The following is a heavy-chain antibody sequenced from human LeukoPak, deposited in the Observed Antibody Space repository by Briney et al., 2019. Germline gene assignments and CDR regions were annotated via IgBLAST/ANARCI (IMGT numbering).Heavy chain of an antibody. CDR2: ISGSAGFT. Sequence: GGSLRLSCVASGFTLRTYAMSWVRQAPGKGLEWVSAISGSAGFTYYADSVKGRFTISRDNAKNSLYLQMNSLRAEDTAVYYCARVRDYGGYDWALKDAFDIWGQGTMVTVSS. CDR1: GFTLRTYA. CDR3: ARVRDYGGYDWALKDAFDI. V-gene: IGHV3-21*01. D-gene: IGHD4-17*01. J-gene: IGHJ3*02.